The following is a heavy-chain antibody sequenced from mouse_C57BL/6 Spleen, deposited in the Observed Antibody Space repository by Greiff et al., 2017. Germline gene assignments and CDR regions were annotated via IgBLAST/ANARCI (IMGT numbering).Heavy chain of an antibody. CDR2: ISSGSSTI. V-gene: IGHV5-17*01. Sequence: EVKLVEPGGGLVKPGGSLKLSCAASGFTFSDYGMHWVRQAPEKGLEWVAYISSGSSTIYYADTVKGRFTISRDNAKNTLFLQMTSLRSEDTAMYYCARGRLRLGDEFAYWGQGTLVTVSA. J-gene: IGHJ3*01. CDR3: ARGRLRLGDEFAY. D-gene: IGHD2-4*01. CDR1: GFTFSDYG.